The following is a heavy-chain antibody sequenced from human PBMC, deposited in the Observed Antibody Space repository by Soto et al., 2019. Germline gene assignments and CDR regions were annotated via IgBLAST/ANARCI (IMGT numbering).Heavy chain of an antibody. D-gene: IGHD4-4*01. Sequence: SVKVSCKASGFTFTSPAVQWVRQARGQRLEWIGWIVVGSGNTNYAQKFQERVTITRDMSTSTAYMELSSLRSEDTAVYYCAADHSRVGAAFDIWGQGTMVTVSS. V-gene: IGHV1-58*01. CDR3: AADHSRVGAAFDI. J-gene: IGHJ3*02. CDR1: GFTFTSPA. CDR2: IVVGSGNT.